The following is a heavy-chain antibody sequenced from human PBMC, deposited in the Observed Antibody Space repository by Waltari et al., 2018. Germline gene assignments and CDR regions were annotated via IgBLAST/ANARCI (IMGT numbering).Heavy chain of an antibody. Sequence: QVQLVESGGGVVQPGRSLRLSCAASGFTFNSYGMHWVRQAPGKGLEWVALIWYEESNKNDIDAVKGRFTISRDNSKNTVYLQMDSLRAEDTALYYCARALYTGSYYDPFDIWGQGTMVTVSS. CDR1: GFTFNSYG. V-gene: IGHV3-33*01. J-gene: IGHJ3*02. D-gene: IGHD1-26*01. CDR3: ARALYTGSYYDPFDI. CDR2: IWYEESNK.